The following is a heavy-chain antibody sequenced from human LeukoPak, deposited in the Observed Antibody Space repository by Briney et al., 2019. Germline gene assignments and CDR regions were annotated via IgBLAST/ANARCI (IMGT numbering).Heavy chain of an antibody. CDR3: ARDWSNYYYYMDV. D-gene: IGHD3/OR15-3a*01. V-gene: IGHV3-21*01. Sequence: PGGSLRLSCAVSGFTFSSYSMNWVRQAPGKGLEWVSSISSSSRYIYYADSVKGRFTISRDNAKNSPYLQMNSLRAEDTAVYYCARDWSNYYYYMDVWGKGTTVTISS. CDR2: ISSSSRYI. J-gene: IGHJ6*03. CDR1: GFTFSSYS.